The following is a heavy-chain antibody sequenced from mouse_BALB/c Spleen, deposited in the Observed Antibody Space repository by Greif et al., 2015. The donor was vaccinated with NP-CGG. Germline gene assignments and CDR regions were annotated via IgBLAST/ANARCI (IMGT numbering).Heavy chain of an antibody. V-gene: IGHV14-3*02. CDR1: GFNIKDTY. CDR2: IDPANGNT. J-gene: IGHJ4*01. CDR3: AHALDY. Sequence: EVMLVESGAELVKPGASVKLSCTASGFNIKDTYMHWVKQRPEQGLEWIGRIDPANGNTKYDPKFQGKATITADTSSNTAYLQLSSLTSEDTAVYYCAHALDYWGQGTSVTVSS.